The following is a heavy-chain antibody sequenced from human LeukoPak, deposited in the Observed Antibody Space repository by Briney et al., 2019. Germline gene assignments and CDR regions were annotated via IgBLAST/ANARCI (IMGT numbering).Heavy chain of an antibody. V-gene: IGHV3-23*01. D-gene: IGHD3-9*01. CDR3: AKWGDYDFLPVYYVSDL. CDR2: ITGSGDTT. CDR1: GFIFRNYA. J-gene: IGHJ1*01. Sequence: PGASLRLSCAASGFIFRNYAMSWVRQAPGKGLEWVSAITGSGDTTYYADSVKGRFTISRDNSKNTLYVEMNTLRAEDTAVYYCAKWGDYDFLPVYYVSDLWGRGARVTVSS.